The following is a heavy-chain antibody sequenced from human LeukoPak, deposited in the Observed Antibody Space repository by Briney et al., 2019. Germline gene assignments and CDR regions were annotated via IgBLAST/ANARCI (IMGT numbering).Heavy chain of an antibody. CDR1: GYTFTNYF. CDR2: INPSGGRT. Sequence: ASVKVSCKASGYTFTNYFMHWVRQAPGQGRVWMGIINPSGGRTSYAQKFQGRVTMTRDTSTSTVYMELSSLRSEDTAVYYCARGGSSSPPFFDHWGQGTLVTVSS. D-gene: IGHD6-13*01. V-gene: IGHV1-46*01. CDR3: ARGGSSSPPFFDH. J-gene: IGHJ4*02.